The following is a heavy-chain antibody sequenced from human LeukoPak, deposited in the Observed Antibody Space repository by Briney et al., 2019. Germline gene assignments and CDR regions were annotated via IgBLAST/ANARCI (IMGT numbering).Heavy chain of an antibody. CDR1: GYTFTGYY. V-gene: IGHV1-2*02. D-gene: IGHD4-17*01. J-gene: IGHJ5*02. CDR3: ARGASGVYTVTTSWFDP. CDR2: INPNSGGT. Sequence: ASVTVSFMSSGYTFTGYYMHWVRQAPGQGLAWMGWINPNSGGTNYAQKFQGRVTMTRDTSISTAYMELSRLRSDDTAVYYCARGASGVYTVTTSWFDPWGQGTLVTVSS.